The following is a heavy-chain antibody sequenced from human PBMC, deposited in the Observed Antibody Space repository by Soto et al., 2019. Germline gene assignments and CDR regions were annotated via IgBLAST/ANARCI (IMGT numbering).Heavy chain of an antibody. CDR3: VRGPYNYNSRYFDY. CDR1: GGSFSCYF. D-gene: IGHD1-1*01. CDR2: INHSGIT. V-gene: IGHV4-34*01. Sequence: KPSETLSLTCSVSGGSFSCYFWTWSRQPPGKGLEWLAEINHSGITNYNPSVESRVSMSVDTSKNQFSLRLYSVTAADTAVYYCVRGPYNYNSRYFDYWGQGTLVTVSS. J-gene: IGHJ4*02.